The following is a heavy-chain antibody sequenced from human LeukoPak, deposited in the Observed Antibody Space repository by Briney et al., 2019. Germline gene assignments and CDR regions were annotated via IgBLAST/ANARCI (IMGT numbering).Heavy chain of an antibody. Sequence: GGSLRLSCTVSGFTVSSNSMSWVRQAPGKGLECVSAISGSGSSTYYIDSVKGRFTISRDNSKNTLYLQMNSLRAEDTAVYYCAKFMTRGGTNFFDDWGQGTLVTVSS. CDR3: AKFMTRGGTNFFDD. CDR1: GFTVSSNS. V-gene: IGHV3-23*01. CDR2: ISGSGSST. J-gene: IGHJ4*02. D-gene: IGHD3-10*01.